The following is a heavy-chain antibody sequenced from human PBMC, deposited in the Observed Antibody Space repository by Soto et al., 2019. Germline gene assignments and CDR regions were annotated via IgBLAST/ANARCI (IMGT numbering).Heavy chain of an antibody. D-gene: IGHD5-18*01. CDR3: ASLDTARVETAGY. CDR1: GLSLSNIW. CDR2: IKQGGTET. V-gene: IGHV3-7*01. Sequence: GGSLRLSCVGSGLSLSNIWTSWVRQAPGKGLEWVANIKQGGTETYYVDSVKGRFTISKDHAKNSLYLQMNSLRVEDTALYYCASLDTARVETAGYWGQGTWVTVSS. J-gene: IGHJ4*02.